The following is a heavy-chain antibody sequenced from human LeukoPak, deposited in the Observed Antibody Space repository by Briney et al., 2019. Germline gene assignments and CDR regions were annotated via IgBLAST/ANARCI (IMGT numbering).Heavy chain of an antibody. CDR3: ARLTXTTGFDY. Sequence: QPGGSLRLSCAASGFTFSSYAMSWVRQAPGKGLEWVANIKQDGSDKYYVDSVKGRFSISRDNAKNSLYLQLNSLRADDTAVYYXARLTXTTGFDYWGQGTLVTVSX. CDR2: IKQDGSDK. J-gene: IGHJ4*02. CDR1: GFTFSSYA. D-gene: IGHD1-1*01. V-gene: IGHV3-7*01.